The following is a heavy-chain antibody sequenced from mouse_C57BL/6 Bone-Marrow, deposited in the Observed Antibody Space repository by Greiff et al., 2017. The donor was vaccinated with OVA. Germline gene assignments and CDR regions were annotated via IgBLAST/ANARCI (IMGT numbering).Heavy chain of an antibody. D-gene: IGHD2-1*01. CDR3: ARSEDDWGNGFDY. J-gene: IGHJ2*01. V-gene: IGHV1-80*01. Sequence: VQLQQSGAELVKPGASVKISCKASGYAFSSSWMNWVKQRPGKGLEWIGQISPGDGDTNYNGKFKGKATLTADKSSSTAYMQLSSLTSEDSAVYFCARSEDDWGNGFDYWGQGTTLTVSS. CDR2: ISPGDGDT. CDR1: GYAFSSSW.